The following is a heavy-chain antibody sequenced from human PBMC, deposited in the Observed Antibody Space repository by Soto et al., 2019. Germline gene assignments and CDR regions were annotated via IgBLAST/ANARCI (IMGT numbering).Heavy chain of an antibody. Sequence: ASVKVSCKASGYTFTGYYIHWVRQAPGQGLEWMGWINPNSGGTNYAQKFQGRVTMTRDTSISTAYMELSRLRSDDTAVYYCARYYYDCTYFYGMDVWGQGTTVTV. CDR2: INPNSGGT. CDR1: GYTFTGYY. J-gene: IGHJ6*02. D-gene: IGHD3-22*01. V-gene: IGHV1-2*02. CDR3: ARYYYDCTYFYGMDV.